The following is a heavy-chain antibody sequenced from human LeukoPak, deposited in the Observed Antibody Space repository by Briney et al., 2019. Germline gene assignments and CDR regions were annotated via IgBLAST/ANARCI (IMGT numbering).Heavy chain of an antibody. CDR3: AIWRRRNWFDP. CDR1: GYTFISYG. Sequence: ASVKVSCKASGYTFISYGISWVREAPGQGLEWMGWISAYNGNTKYSQKFQGRVTITSDTSASTAYMELSSLRSEDTAVYYCAIWRRRNWFDPWGQGTLVTVSS. J-gene: IGHJ5*02. V-gene: IGHV1-18*01. CDR2: ISAYNGNT. D-gene: IGHD3-10*01.